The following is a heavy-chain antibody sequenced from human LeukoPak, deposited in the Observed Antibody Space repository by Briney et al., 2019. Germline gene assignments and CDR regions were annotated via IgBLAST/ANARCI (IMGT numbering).Heavy chain of an antibody. J-gene: IGHJ5*01. Sequence: GGSLRLSCAASGFTFSTYWMHWVRHIPGKGLLWLSRIHYDGTYTTYVDSVRGRFTISRDNTKSTLYLQMNSLRADDTAVYYCARGAEGHNYGELDSWGQGTLVTVSS. D-gene: IGHD5-18*01. CDR1: GFTFSTYW. V-gene: IGHV3-74*01. CDR3: ARGAEGHNYGELDS. CDR2: IHYDGTYT.